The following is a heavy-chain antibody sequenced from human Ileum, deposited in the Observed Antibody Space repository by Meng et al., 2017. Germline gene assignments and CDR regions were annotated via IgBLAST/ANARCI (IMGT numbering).Heavy chain of an antibody. CDR1: GGSFSGYD. Sequence: QCGEVLLTPSGTRSLTCAVYGGSFSGYDWSWIRQPPGKGLEWIGEINHSGSTNYNPSLKSRVTISVDTSKNQFSLKLSSVTAADTAVYYCSRTSYYDNSGYYPGWGQGTLVTVSS. D-gene: IGHD3-22*01. J-gene: IGHJ4*02. V-gene: IGHV4-34*01. CDR2: INHSGST. CDR3: SRTSYYDNSGYYPG.